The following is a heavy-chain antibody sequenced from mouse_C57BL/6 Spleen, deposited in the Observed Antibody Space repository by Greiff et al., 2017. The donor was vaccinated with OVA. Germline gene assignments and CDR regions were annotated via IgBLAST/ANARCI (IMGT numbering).Heavy chain of an antibody. CDR2: INNDGSST. V-gene: IGHV5-16*01. J-gene: IGHJ4*01. D-gene: IGHD1-1*01. CDR1: GFTFSDYY. Sequence: EVKLVESGGGLVQPGSSMKLSCTASGFTFSDYYMAWVRQVPEKGLEWVANINNDGSSTYYLATLKSRFIISRDNAKNILYLQMSSLKSEDTATYYCARDAGYYGSSYRYAMDYWGQGTSVTVSS. CDR3: ARDAGYYGSSYRYAMDY.